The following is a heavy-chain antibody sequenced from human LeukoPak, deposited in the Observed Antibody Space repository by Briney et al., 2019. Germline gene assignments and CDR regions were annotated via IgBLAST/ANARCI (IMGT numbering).Heavy chain of an antibody. Sequence: GGSLRLSCAASGFTFSSYAMHWVRQAPGKGLGWVAVISYDGSNKYYVDSVKGRFTISRDNSKNTLYLQMNSLRAEDTAVYYCARDRYASGWLDYWGQGTLVTVSS. CDR1: GFTFSSYA. CDR2: ISYDGSNK. J-gene: IGHJ4*02. D-gene: IGHD6-19*01. V-gene: IGHV3-30-3*01. CDR3: ARDRYASGWLDY.